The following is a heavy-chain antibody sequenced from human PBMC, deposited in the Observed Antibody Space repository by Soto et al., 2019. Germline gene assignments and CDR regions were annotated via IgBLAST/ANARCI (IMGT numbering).Heavy chain of an antibody. CDR2: ISGSGGST. J-gene: IGHJ3*02. CDR1: GFTFSSYA. CDR3: AKSVGVGYYDSHAAFDI. Sequence: EVQLLESGGGLVQPGGSLRLSCAASGFTFSSYAMSWVRQAPGKGLEWVSAISGSGGSTYYADSVKGRFTISRDNSKNTLYLQRNSLRAEDTAVYDCAKSVGVGYYDSHAAFDIWGQVTMVTVSS. V-gene: IGHV3-23*01. D-gene: IGHD3-22*01.